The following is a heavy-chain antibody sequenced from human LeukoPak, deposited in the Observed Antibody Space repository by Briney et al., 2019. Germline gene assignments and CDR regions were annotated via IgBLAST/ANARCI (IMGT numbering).Heavy chain of an antibody. CDR1: GFTFSDHY. V-gene: IGHV3-72*01. D-gene: IGHD6-19*01. J-gene: IGHJ4*02. CDR2: TRNKASSYTT. Sequence: GGSLRLSCAASGFTFSDHYVHWVRQAPGKGLEWVGRTRNKASSYTTEYAASVKGRFTISRDDSKNSLYLQMSSLKTEDTAVYYCVRASDSSGWYPDYWGQGTLVTVSS. CDR3: VRASDSSGWYPDY.